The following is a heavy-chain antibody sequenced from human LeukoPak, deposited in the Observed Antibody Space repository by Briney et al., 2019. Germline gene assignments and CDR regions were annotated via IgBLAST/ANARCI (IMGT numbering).Heavy chain of an antibody. CDR1: GFTFSSYE. J-gene: IGHJ3*02. CDR2: ISSSGSTI. CDR3: ARAHQYYGSGSKDDAFDI. Sequence: GGSLRLSCAASGFTFSSYEMNWVRQAPGKGLEWVSYISSSGSTIYYADSVKGRFTISRDNAKNPLYLQMNSLRAEDTAVYYCARAHQYYGSGSKDDAFDIWGQGTMVTVSS. V-gene: IGHV3-48*03. D-gene: IGHD3-10*01.